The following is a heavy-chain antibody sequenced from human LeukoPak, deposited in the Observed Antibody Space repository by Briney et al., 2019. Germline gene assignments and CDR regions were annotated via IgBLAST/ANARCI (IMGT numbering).Heavy chain of an antibody. V-gene: IGHV3-74*01. CDR1: GFTFSSYW. D-gene: IGHD1-7*01. CDR3: ARKAQYNGHYPLDY. CDR2: ISYDGGDP. Sequence: GGSLRLSCAASGFTFSSYWMHWVRQAPGKGLVWVSRISYDGGDPSYADSVKGRFTISRDSSKNTLFLQMNSLRAEDTALYFCARKAQYNGHYPLDYWGQGTLVTVSS. J-gene: IGHJ4*02.